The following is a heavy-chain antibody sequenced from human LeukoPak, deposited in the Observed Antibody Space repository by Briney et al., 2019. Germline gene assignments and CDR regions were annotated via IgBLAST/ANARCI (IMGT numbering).Heavy chain of an antibody. CDR1: GYTFTSYG. Sequence: ASVKVSCKASGYTFTSYGISWVRQAPGQRLEWMGWISAYNGNTNYAQKLQGRVTMTTDTSTSTAYMELRSLRSDDTAVYYCARDRSSRATPTFDYWGQGTLVTVSS. D-gene: IGHD2-15*01. CDR2: ISAYNGNT. CDR3: ARDRSSRATPTFDY. J-gene: IGHJ4*02. V-gene: IGHV1-18*01.